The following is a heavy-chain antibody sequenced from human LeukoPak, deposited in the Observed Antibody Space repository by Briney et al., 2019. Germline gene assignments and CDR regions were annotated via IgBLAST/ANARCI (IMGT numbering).Heavy chain of an antibody. D-gene: IGHD6-13*01. V-gene: IGHV3-23*01. CDR3: AKVRGSSWYSNWFDP. CDR1: GFTFSSYA. J-gene: IGHJ5*02. Sequence: GGSLRLSCAASGFTFSSYAMSWVRQAPGKGLEWVSAISGSGGSTYYADSVKGRFTISRDNSKNTLYLLMNSLRAEDTAVYYCAKVRGSSWYSNWFDPWGQGTLVTVSS. CDR2: ISGSGGST.